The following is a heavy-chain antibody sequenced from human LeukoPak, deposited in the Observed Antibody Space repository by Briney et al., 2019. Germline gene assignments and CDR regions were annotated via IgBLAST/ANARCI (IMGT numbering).Heavy chain of an antibody. CDR2: IYPGDYDT. D-gene: IGHD6-6*01. CDR1: GYSFTSYR. V-gene: IGHV5-51*01. Sequence: GASLQTSCKGSGYSFTSYRICWGRQMPGKGLEWMGIIYPGDYDTRYNPSFQSQVTISADKSISTAYLQWSSLKASDTAMYYCGRVSSIAFALDYCGQGTLVSVSS. J-gene: IGHJ4*02. CDR3: GRVSSIAFALDY.